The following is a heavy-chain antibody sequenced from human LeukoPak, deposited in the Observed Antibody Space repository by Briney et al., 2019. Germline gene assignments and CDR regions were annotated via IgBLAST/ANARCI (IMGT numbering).Heavy chain of an antibody. Sequence: GGSLRLSCHASGITFSTYSMHWVRQDPGKGLESVSAISSDGTSTYYANSVKGRFTISRDNSKYPLYLQMGRLRPEAPAVYYCAREAPPGSFDYWGQGTLVTVS. CDR2: ISSDGTST. V-gene: IGHV3-64*01. CDR3: AREAPPGSFDY. CDR1: GITFSTYS. J-gene: IGHJ4*02. D-gene: IGHD6-19*01.